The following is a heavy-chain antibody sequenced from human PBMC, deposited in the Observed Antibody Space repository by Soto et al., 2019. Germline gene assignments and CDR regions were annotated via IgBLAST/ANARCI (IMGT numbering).Heavy chain of an antibody. D-gene: IGHD3-22*01. CDR2: IKSKTDGGTT. Sequence: GGSLRLCCAASGFTFSNAWRSWVRQATGKGLEWVGRIKSKTDGGTTDYASPVKVRFTISRDDSKNTLYLQMNSLKTEDTAVYYCTTSEVYYYDSSLGGFDPWGQGTLVTVSS. V-gene: IGHV3-15*01. CDR1: GFTFSNAW. J-gene: IGHJ5*02. CDR3: TTSEVYYYDSSLGGFDP.